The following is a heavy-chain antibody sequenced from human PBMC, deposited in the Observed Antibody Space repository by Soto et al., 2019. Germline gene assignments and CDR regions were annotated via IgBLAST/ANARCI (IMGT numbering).Heavy chain of an antibody. Sequence: LRLSCAASGFTVSSNYMSWVRQAPGKGLEWVSVIYSGGSTYYADSVKGRFTISRDNSKNTLYLQMNSLRAEDTAVYYCARVAPNNWNDGDYFDYWGQGTLVTVSS. CDR1: GFTVSSNY. CDR3: ARVAPNNWNDGDYFDY. V-gene: IGHV3-53*01. J-gene: IGHJ4*02. CDR2: IYSGGST. D-gene: IGHD1-20*01.